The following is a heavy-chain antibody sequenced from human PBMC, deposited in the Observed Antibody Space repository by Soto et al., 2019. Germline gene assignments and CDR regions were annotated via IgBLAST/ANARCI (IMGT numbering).Heavy chain of an antibody. J-gene: IGHJ6*02. CDR1: GFTFNDSS. V-gene: IGHV3-21*01. D-gene: IGHD3-10*01. CDR2: ISSSGTYI. Sequence: PGGSLRLSCEASGFTFNDSSMDWVRQAPEKGMEWVSSISSSGTYIYYADSVKGRFAISRDNANNVMYLQMDTLRAEDTAVYYCVRAGHVFDVHYYGMDLWGQGTTVTVSS. CDR3: VRAGHVFDVHYYGMDL.